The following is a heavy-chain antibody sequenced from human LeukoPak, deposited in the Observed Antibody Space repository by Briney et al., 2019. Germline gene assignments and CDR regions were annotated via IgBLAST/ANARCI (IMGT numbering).Heavy chain of an antibody. J-gene: IGHJ4*02. Sequence: GGSLRLSCAGSGFTFATYSLHWVRQTPGKGLQWVSSLNVRGGITDYADSVRGRFTISRDNANYSLNLQMNSLRAEDTAVYYCARDLHTSGSIALDSWGQGILVIVSS. CDR3: ARDLHTSGSIALDS. D-gene: IGHD3-22*01. CDR2: LNVRGGIT. CDR1: GFTFATYS. V-gene: IGHV3-21*06.